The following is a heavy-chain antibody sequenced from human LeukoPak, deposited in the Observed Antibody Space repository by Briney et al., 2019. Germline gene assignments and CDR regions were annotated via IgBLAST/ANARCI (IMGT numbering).Heavy chain of an antibody. CDR1: GFTFSNYW. CDR3: ARDSYNYFDY. Sequence: GGSLRLSCAASGFTFSNYWMHWVRQAPGKGLEWVSSISSSSSYIYYADSVKGRFTISRDNAKNSLYLQMNSLRAEDTAVYYCARDSYNYFDYWGQGTLVTVSS. J-gene: IGHJ4*02. CDR2: ISSSSSYI. D-gene: IGHD1-14*01. V-gene: IGHV3-21*01.